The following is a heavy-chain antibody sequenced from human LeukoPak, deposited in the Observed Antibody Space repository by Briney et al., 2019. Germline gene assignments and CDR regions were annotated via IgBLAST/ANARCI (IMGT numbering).Heavy chain of an antibody. V-gene: IGHV3-33*01. J-gene: IGHJ6*02. Sequence: GRSLRLSCAASGFTFSSYGMHWVRQAPGKGLEWVAVIWYDGSNKYYADSVKGRFTISRDNSKNTLYLQMNSLRAEDTAVYYCARGPFGELLLPTHYYGMDVWGQGTTVTVSS. CDR2: IWYDGSNK. CDR1: GFTFSSYG. D-gene: IGHD3-10*01. CDR3: ARGPFGELLLPTHYYGMDV.